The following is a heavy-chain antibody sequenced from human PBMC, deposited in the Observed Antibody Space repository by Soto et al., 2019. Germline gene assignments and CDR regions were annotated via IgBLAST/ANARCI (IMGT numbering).Heavy chain of an antibody. J-gene: IGHJ4*02. CDR2: IIPTFGTP. D-gene: IGHD1-26*01. CDR1: GGTFSSHG. CDR3: ASERSAQYFDF. V-gene: IGHV1-69*06. Sequence: QVQLVQSGTVVRRRGSSVKVSCQASGGTFSSHGVAWVRQAPGQGLEWMGGIIPTFGTPTYAPKFQGRVTITADKSTNTAYMELSSLRSEDTGVYYCASERSAQYFDFWGQGTLITVSS.